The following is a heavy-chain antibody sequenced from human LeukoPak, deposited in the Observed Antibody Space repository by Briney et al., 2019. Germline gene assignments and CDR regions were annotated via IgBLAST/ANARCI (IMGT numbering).Heavy chain of an antibody. CDR2: ISGRGGST. CDR3: SKGAVLSDYYYYYGMDV. Sequence: GGSLPPSLAATGXTFSSYAMCWVRQAPGKGMEEVSAISGRGGSTYYADSGKGRFTISRDNSKNTLYLQMNSLRAEDTAVYYCSKGAVLSDYYYYYGMDVWGQGTTVTVSS. CDR1: GXTFSSYA. V-gene: IGHV3-23*01. D-gene: IGHD4/OR15-4a*01. J-gene: IGHJ6*02.